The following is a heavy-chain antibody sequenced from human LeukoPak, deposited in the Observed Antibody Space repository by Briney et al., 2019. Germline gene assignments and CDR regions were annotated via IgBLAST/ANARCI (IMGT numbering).Heavy chain of an antibody. CDR3: AREQQLASHYYYYYYMDV. CDR1: GFTFSNYG. CDR2: IRYDGSNK. J-gene: IGHJ6*03. D-gene: IGHD6-13*01. V-gene: IGHV3-30*02. Sequence: GGSLRLSCAASGFTFSNYGMHWVRQAPGKGLEWVAFIRYDGSNKYFADSLKGRFTISRDNSKNTLYLQMNSLRAEDTAVYYCAREQQLASHYYYYYYMDVWGKGTTVTVSS.